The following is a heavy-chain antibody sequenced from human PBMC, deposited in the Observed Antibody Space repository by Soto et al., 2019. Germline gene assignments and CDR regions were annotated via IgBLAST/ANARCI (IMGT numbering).Heavy chain of an antibody. CDR1: GFSSSNYF. V-gene: IGHV3-30*03. Sequence: QVPLVESGGGVVQPGRSLRLSCVASGFSSSNYFMHWVRQAPGKGQEWVAAISYDGSNKHYLDAVKGRFTISRDNSKNTLYLQMNSERGEDTAVYSCVRGDPYYGMDVWGQGTTVTVSS. J-gene: IGHJ6*02. CDR2: ISYDGSNK. D-gene: IGHD2-21*02. CDR3: VRGDPYYGMDV.